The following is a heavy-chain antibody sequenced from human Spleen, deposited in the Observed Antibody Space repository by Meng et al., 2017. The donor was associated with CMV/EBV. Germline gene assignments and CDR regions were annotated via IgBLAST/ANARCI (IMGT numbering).Heavy chain of an antibody. Sequence: SETLSLTCAVSGDSISRSNNWWSWVRQSPGTGLEWIGEIWRSGTTNYNPSLKSRLTISIDQSRNQFSLKLTSATAADTAVYYCARLVWFTGRSTSFDYWGQGALVTVSS. D-gene: IGHD2-2*01. CDR3: ARLVWFTGRSTSFDY. V-gene: IGHV4-4*02. J-gene: IGHJ4*02. CDR1: GDSISRSNNW. CDR2: IWRSGTT.